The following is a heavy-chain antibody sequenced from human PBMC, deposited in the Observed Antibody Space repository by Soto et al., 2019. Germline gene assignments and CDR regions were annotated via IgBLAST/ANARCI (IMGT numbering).Heavy chain of an antibody. CDR1: GFTFSSYA. D-gene: IGHD3-10*01. J-gene: IGHJ1*01. CDR3: ANTGGGYYGSGKEYFQH. V-gene: IGHV3-23*01. CDR2: ISGSGGNT. Sequence: EVQLLESGGGLVQPGGSLRLSCAASGFTFSSYAVSWVRQAPGKGLEWVSAISGSGGNTYYADSVKGRFTISRDNSKNTLYLQTNSLRAEDTAVYYWANTGGGYYGSGKEYFQHWGQGTLVTVSS.